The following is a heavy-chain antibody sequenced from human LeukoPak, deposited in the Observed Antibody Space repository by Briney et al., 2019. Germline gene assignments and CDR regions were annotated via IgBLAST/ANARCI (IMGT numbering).Heavy chain of an antibody. V-gene: IGHV1-46*01. J-gene: IGHJ4*02. D-gene: IGHD3-10*01. CDR3: ATGVRGVIPSFDY. Sequence: ASVKASCKASGYTFTSYYMHWVRQAPGQGLEWMGIINPSGGSTIYAQKFQGRVTMTEDTSTDTAYMELSSLRSEDTAVYYCATGVRGVIPSFDYWGQGTLVTVSS. CDR1: GYTFTSYY. CDR2: INPSGGST.